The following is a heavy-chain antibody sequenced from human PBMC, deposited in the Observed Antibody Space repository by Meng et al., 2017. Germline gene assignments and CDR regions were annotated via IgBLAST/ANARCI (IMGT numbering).Heavy chain of an antibody. J-gene: IGHJ4*02. V-gene: IGHV1-46*02. D-gene: IGHD2-21*01. CDR2: INPSGGST. CDR3: ASSSGWGDPVYDY. CDR1: GYTFNSYY. Sequence: QVKLMHSRAWVKNPGATVKVSFKASGYTFNSYYMHLVRQAPGQGLEWMGIINPSGGSTSYAQKFQGRVTMTRDTSTSTVYMELSSLRSEDTAVYYCASSSGWGDPVYDYWGQGTLVTVSS.